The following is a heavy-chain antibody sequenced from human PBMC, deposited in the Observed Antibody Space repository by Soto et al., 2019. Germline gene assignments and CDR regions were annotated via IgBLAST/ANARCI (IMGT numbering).Heavy chain of an antibody. CDR2: IVVGSGNT. V-gene: IGHV1-58*01. D-gene: IGHD3-22*01. Sequence: SVKVSCKASGFTFTSSAVQWVRQARGQRLEWIGWIVVGSGNTNYAQKFQERVTITRDMSTSTAYMELSSLRSEDTAVYYCAAVVDYYDSSGYFTPLFDYWGQGTLVTVSS. CDR3: AAVVDYYDSSGYFTPLFDY. J-gene: IGHJ4*02. CDR1: GFTFTSSA.